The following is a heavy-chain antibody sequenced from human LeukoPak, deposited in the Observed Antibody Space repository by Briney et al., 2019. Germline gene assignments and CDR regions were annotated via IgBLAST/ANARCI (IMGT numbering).Heavy chain of an antibody. CDR2: IWYDGSNK. D-gene: IGHD2-2*01. CDR1: GFTFSSYG. Sequence: GGSLRLSCAASGFTFSSYGMHGLGQAPRKGLEGVAGIWYDGSNKYYADSVKGRFTISRDNSKNTLYLQMNSLRAEDTAVYYCARDTYCSSTSCYSLFDYWGQGTLVTVSS. V-gene: IGHV3-33*01. J-gene: IGHJ4*02. CDR3: ARDTYCSSTSCYSLFDY.